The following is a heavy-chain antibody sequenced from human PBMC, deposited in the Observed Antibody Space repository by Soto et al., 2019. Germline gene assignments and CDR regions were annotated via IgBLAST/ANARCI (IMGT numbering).Heavy chain of an antibody. Sequence: QVQLQESGPGLLKPSQTLALACIVSGGSISSSDYYWSGIRQHPGKGLEWIGYIYYSGSTYYNPSLKSRVTISVDTSKNQFSLKLSSVTAADTAVYYCARGGYCSGGSCYLGPLGYWGQGTLVTVSS. CDR1: GGSISSSDYY. CDR3: ARGGYCSGGSCYLGPLGY. D-gene: IGHD2-15*01. J-gene: IGHJ4*02. CDR2: IYYSGST. V-gene: IGHV4-31*03.